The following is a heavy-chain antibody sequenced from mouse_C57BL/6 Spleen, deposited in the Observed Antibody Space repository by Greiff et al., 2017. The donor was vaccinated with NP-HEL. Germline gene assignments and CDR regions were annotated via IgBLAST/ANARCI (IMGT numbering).Heavy chain of an antibody. D-gene: IGHD3-2*02. V-gene: IGHV5-6*01. J-gene: IGHJ4*01. CDR2: ISSGGSYT. Sequence: EVQVVESGGDLVKPGGSLKLSCAASGFTFSSYGMSWVRQTPDKRLEWVATISSGGSYTYYPDSVKGRFTISRDNAKNTLYLQMSSLKSEDTAMYYCARVETAQASMDYWGQGTSVTGSS. CDR1: GFTFSSYG. CDR3: ARVETAQASMDY.